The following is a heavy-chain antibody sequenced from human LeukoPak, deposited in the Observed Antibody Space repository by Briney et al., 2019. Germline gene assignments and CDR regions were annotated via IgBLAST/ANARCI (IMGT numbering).Heavy chain of an antibody. Sequence: PSETQSLTCTVSGGSISSYYWSWIRQPAGKGLEWIGRIYTSGSTNYNPSLKSRVTMSVDTSKNQFSLKLSSVTAADTAVYYCARDLRGYDRSWFDPWGQGTLVTVSS. CDR3: ARDLRGYDRSWFDP. D-gene: IGHD5-12*01. V-gene: IGHV4-4*07. CDR1: GGSISSYY. J-gene: IGHJ5*02. CDR2: IYTSGST.